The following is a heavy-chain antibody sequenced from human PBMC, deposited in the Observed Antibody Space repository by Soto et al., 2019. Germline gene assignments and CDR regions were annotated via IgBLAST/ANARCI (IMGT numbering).Heavy chain of an antibody. CDR1: GVTFDAYA. CDR2: ISWDSGVK. D-gene: IGHD1-26*01. CDR3: AKGSRAAPRYSVYDQ. V-gene: IGHV3-9*01. J-gene: IGHJ4*02. Sequence: PGGSLRLSCVVSGVTFDAYAMHWVRQVPGKGLEWVSGISWDSGVKYYADFVRGRFTISRDNAKESVFLQMNSLRDEDTAFYYCAKGSRAAPRYSVYDQWGQGTLVTVSS.